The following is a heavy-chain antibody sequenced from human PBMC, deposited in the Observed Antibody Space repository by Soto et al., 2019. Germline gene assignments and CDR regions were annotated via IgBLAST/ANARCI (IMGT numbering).Heavy chain of an antibody. CDR1: GGSFSGYY. D-gene: IGHD7-27*01. J-gene: IGHJ4*02. CDR3: ARGWGRIFDY. CDR2: INHSGST. V-gene: IGHV4-34*01. Sequence: QVQLQQWGAGLLKPSETLSLTCAVHGGSFSGYYWNWIRQPPGKGLEWIGEINHSGSTYYNPSLKSRATLSVDTSKNQFSLKLSSVTAADTAVYYCARGWGRIFDYWGQGTLVTVSS.